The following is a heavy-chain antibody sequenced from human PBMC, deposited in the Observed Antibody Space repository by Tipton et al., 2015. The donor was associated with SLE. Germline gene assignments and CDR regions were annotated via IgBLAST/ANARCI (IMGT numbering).Heavy chain of an antibody. CDR3: ARQGIAARPLDY. J-gene: IGHJ4*02. CDR1: GYTFTGYY. CDR2: INPNSGGT. Sequence: QLVQSGTEVKKPGASLKVSCKASGYTFTGYYMHWVRQAPGQGLEWMGWINPNSGGTNYAQKFQGRVTMTRDTSISTAYMELCRLRSDDTFVYYCARQGIAARPLDYWGQGTLVTVAS. D-gene: IGHD6-6*01. V-gene: IGHV1-2*02.